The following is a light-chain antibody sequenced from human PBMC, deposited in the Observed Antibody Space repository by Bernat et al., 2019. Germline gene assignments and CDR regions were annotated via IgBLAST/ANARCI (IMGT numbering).Light chain of an antibody. Sequence: QSVLTQPPSASGTPGQRVTISCSGSSSNIGSNTVNWYQQLPGTAPKLLIYSNNQRPSGVPDRFSGSKSGTSAYLAISGLQSEDEADYYCAAWDDSLNGQRVFGGGTKLTVL. CDR1: SSNIGSNT. CDR2: SNN. J-gene: IGLJ3*02. CDR3: AAWDDSLNGQRV. V-gene: IGLV1-44*01.